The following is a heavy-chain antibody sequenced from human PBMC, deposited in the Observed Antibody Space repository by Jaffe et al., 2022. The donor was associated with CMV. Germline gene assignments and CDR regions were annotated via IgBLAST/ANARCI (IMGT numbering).Heavy chain of an antibody. CDR2: ISGVDGST. CDR1: GFTFGSYA. J-gene: IGHJ4*02. V-gene: IGHV3-23*01. CDR3: ARADGLDY. Sequence: EVHLLESGGGLVQPGGSLRLSCAASGFTFGSYAMSWVRQAPGKGLEWVSAISGVDGSTYDADSVRGRFTISRDDSKNTLYLQMNSLRAEDTAVYYCARADGLDYWGQGTLVTVSS.